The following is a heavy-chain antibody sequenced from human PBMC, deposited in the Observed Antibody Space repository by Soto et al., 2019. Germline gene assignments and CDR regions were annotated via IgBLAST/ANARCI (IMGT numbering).Heavy chain of an antibody. D-gene: IGHD5-12*01. CDR2: IIPIFGTT. V-gene: IGHV1-69*06. J-gene: IGHJ4*02. CDR3: ASTPREDGYNNRVDY. CDR1: GGTFSSYA. Sequence: QVHLVQSGAEVTKHGSSVKVSCKASGGTFSSYALSWVRQAPGQGLEWMGGIIPIFGTTNSAQKFQGRVAITADKSTSTSYMELGSLRSENTAVYYCASTPREDGYNNRVDYWGQGTLVSVSS.